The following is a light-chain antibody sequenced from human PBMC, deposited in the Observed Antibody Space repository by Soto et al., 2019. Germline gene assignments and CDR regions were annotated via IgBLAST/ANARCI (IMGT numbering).Light chain of an antibody. J-gene: IGKJ2*01. CDR1: QSVSSN. CDR3: QQSSTSPYT. V-gene: IGKV3-15*01. Sequence: EIVMTQSPATLSVSPGERATLSCRASQSVSSNLAWYQQKPGQAPRLLIYGASTRATGIPARFSGSGSGTEFTLTISSLQSEDFAVYFCQQSSTSPYTFGQGTKVDIK. CDR2: GAS.